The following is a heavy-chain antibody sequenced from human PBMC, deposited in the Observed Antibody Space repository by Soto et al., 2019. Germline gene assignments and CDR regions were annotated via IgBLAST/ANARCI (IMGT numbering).Heavy chain of an antibody. J-gene: IGHJ5*02. CDR1: GFIFENFG. CDR2: ISGSGFKK. V-gene: IGHV3-23*01. CDR3: AKNQGVELVPLATVDWFDP. D-gene: IGHD1-26*01. Sequence: PVGSLRLSCAASGFIFENFGMSWVRQAPGKGLEWISSISGSGFKKYYADSVEGRFTISRDNSKSTVYLELNNLSAEDTAVYHCAKNQGVELVPLATVDWFDPWGQGSVVTVSS.